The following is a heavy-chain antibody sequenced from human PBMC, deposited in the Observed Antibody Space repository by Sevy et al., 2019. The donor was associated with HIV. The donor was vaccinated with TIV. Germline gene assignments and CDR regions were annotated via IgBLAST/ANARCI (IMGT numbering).Heavy chain of an antibody. Sequence: GGSLRLSCAASGFTFSSYAMSWVRQAPGKGLEWVSAISGSGYPTYYTDSMKGRLTIARDNSKNTLYLQMNSLRAEDTGVYYCAKEGGCYYYDSSGLFDYWGQGTLVTVSS. CDR2: ISGSGYPT. V-gene: IGHV3-23*01. J-gene: IGHJ4*02. CDR1: GFTFSSYA. D-gene: IGHD3-22*01. CDR3: AKEGGCYYYDSSGLFDY.